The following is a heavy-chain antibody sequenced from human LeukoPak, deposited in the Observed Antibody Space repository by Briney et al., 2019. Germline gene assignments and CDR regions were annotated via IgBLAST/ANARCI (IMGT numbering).Heavy chain of an antibody. Sequence: PGGSLRLSCAASGFTFSSFGMHWVRQAPGKGLEWVAVISYDEDIKYSSDSVKGRFTISRDNSKNTLYLQMNSLRVEDTAVYYCARAGYNSGWYEYWGQGTLVTVSS. CDR2: ISYDEDIK. V-gene: IGHV3-30*03. CDR3: ARAGYNSGWYEY. CDR1: GFTFSSFG. D-gene: IGHD6-19*01. J-gene: IGHJ4*02.